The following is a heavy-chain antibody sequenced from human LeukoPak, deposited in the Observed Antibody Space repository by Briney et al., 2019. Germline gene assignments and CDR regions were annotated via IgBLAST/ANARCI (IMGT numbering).Heavy chain of an antibody. CDR2: IIPIFGTA. V-gene: IGHV1-69*01. Sequence: SVKVSCKASGGTFSSYAISWVRQAPGQGLEWMGGIIPIFGTANYAQKFQGRVTITADESTSTAYMELSSLRSEDTAVYYCARASTHGSLFKWYFDLWGRGTLVTVSS. CDR1: GGTFSSYA. CDR3: ARASTHGSLFKWYFDL. J-gene: IGHJ2*01. D-gene: IGHD2-21*01.